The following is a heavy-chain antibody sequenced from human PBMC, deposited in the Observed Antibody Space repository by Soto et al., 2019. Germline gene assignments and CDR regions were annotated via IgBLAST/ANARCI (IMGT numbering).Heavy chain of an antibody. J-gene: IGHJ5*02. CDR2: ISGDGAAT. CDR1: GFNFGSFA. D-gene: IGHD1-1*01. V-gene: IGHV3-23*01. CDR3: AKTTRRPTPEP. Sequence: GGSLRLSCAASGFNFGSFAMTWVRQAPGKGLQWVSAISGDGAATYYGDSVKGRFTISRDNSNNTLYLQMNSLTVDDTAIYFCAKTTRRPTPEPWGQGALVTVSS.